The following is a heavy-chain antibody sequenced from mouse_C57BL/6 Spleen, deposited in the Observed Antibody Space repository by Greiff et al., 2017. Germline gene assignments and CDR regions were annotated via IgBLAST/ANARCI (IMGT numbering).Heavy chain of an antibody. Sequence: QVQLQESGPGLVAPSQSLSITCTVSGFSLTSYAISWVRQPPGKGLEWLGVIWTGGGTNYHSAIKSRLGIRKDNSKSQVFLKMNRQQTDDTARYYCARKSLYYGSSPYSIDYWGQGTSVTVSS. D-gene: IGHD1-1*01. J-gene: IGHJ4*01. CDR3: ARKSLYYGSSPYSIDY. V-gene: IGHV2-9-1*01. CDR2: IWTGGGT. CDR1: GFSLTSYA.